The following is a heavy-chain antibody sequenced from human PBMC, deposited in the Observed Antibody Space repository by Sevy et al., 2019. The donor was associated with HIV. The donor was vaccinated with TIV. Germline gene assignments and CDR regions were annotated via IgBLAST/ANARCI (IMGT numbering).Heavy chain of an antibody. J-gene: IGHJ3*02. Sequence: ASVKVSCKVSGYRVSDLSIHWVRQAPGKGLEWMGGYDPEDGETIYAQKFQGRVTMTEDTSTDTAYMELSSLRSEDTAVYYCATSPDYYDSSRDAFDIWGQGTMVTVSS. CDR3: ATSPDYYDSSRDAFDI. D-gene: IGHD3-22*01. V-gene: IGHV1-24*01. CDR2: YDPEDGET. CDR1: GYRVSDLS.